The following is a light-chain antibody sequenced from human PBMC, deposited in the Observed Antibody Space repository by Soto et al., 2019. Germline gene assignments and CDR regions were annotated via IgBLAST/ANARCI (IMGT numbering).Light chain of an antibody. CDR3: HQRSNWLT. CDR1: QSVSSY. Sequence: EIVLTQSPATLSLSPGERATLSCRASQSVSSYLAWYQQKPGQAPRLLIYDASNRATGIPARFSGSGSGTDFTLTISSLEHEDFAVYYCHQRSNWLTFGGGTKVEIK. V-gene: IGKV3-11*01. CDR2: DAS. J-gene: IGKJ4*01.